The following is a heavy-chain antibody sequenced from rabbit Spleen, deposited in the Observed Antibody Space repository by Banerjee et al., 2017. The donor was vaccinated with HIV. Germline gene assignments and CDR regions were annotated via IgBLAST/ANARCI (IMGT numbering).Heavy chain of an antibody. CDR1: GFSFSDRDV. D-gene: IGHD1-1*01. J-gene: IGHJ4*01. V-gene: IGHV1S45*01. Sequence: QEQLVESGGGLVKPEGSLTLTCKASGFSFSDRDVMCWVRQAPGKGLEWIACINASTGKPVYASWVNGRFTISRTSSTTVTLRMTSLTAADRATYFCARDLVGVIGWNFYLWGQGTLVTVS. CDR3: ARDLVGVIGWNFYL. CDR2: INASTGKP.